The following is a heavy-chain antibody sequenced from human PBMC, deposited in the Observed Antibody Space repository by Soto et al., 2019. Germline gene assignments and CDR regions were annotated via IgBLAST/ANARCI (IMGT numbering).Heavy chain of an antibody. CDR2: VSYSGSP. V-gene: IGHV4-39*01. CDR1: GASVSRSHY. D-gene: IGHD2-2*02. Sequence: QLQLQESGPGLVKSSETLSLTCSVSGASVSRSHYWGGSRQPPGKGLEWIGSVSYSGSPYYSPSFKSRITISVDTSNNQFSLRVRSVTATDTAVYFCARHYTTGAFVDYWGQG. CDR3: ARHYTTGAFVDY. J-gene: IGHJ4*02.